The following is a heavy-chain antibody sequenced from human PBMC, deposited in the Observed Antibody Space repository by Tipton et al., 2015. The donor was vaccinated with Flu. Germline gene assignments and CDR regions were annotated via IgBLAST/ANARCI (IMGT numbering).Heavy chain of an antibody. CDR1: GGSISSYY. CDR2: IYYSGST. V-gene: IGHV4-59*01. Sequence: TLSLTCTVSGGSISSYYWSWIRQPPGKGLEWIGYIYYSGSTNYNPSLKSRVTISVDTSKNQFSLKLSSVTAADTAVYYCAREHPVYYFDYWGQGTLVTVSS. CDR3: AREHPVYYFDY. J-gene: IGHJ4*02.